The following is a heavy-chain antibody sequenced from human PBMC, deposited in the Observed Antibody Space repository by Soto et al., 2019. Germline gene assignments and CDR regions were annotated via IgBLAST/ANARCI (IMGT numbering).Heavy chain of an antibody. J-gene: IGHJ3*02. D-gene: IGHD3-3*01. CDR2: INPANGVA. CDR3: ARGGGVGVPGASAFDI. V-gene: IGHV1-2*02. CDR1: GYTLTSHH. Sequence: QVPLVQSGAEVKKPGASMKISCTASGYTLTSHHVHWVWQAPGRGLEWMGSINPANGVAQYTERFRGRVTMTRDTPTNTVYMELRGLTSDDTAVFYCARGGGVGVPGASAFDIWGQGTMVTVSS.